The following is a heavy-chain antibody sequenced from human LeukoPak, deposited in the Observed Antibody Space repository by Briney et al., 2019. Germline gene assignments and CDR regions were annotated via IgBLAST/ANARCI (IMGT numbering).Heavy chain of an antibody. CDR1: GFTFSSYS. CDR3: ARTYYDILTGYSLYYFDY. Sequence: GRSLRLSCAASGFTFSSYSMNWVRQAPGKGLEWVSSISSSSSYIYYADSVKGRFTISRDNAKNSLYLQMNSLRAEDTAVYYCARTYYDILTGYSLYYFDYWGQGTLVTVSS. V-gene: IGHV3-21*01. J-gene: IGHJ4*02. CDR2: ISSSSSYI. D-gene: IGHD3-9*01.